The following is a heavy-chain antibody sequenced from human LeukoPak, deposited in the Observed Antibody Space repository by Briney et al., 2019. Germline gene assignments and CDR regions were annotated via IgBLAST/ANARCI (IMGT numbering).Heavy chain of an antibody. J-gene: IGHJ5*02. D-gene: IGHD4-11*01. CDR2: INHSGST. Sequence: PSETLSLTCAVYGGSFSGYYWSWIRQPPGKGLEWIGEINHSGSTNYNPSLKSRVTIPVDTSKNQFSLKLSSVTAADTAVYYCAREVTVTTRYNWFDPWGQGTLVTVSS. CDR3: AREVTVTTRYNWFDP. V-gene: IGHV4-34*01. CDR1: GGSFSGYY.